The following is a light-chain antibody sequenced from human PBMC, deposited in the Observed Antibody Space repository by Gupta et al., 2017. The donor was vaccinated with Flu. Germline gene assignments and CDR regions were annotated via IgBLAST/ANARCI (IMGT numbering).Light chain of an antibody. CDR3: QQYLTIPRT. CDR2: WAS. CDR1: QSVLYSSNNKNY. V-gene: IGKV4-1*01. Sequence: DIVMTQSPDSLAVSLGESATINCKSSQSVLYSSNNKNYLAWYQQRPGQPPKLLIYWASTRESGVPDRFSGSGSGTDFALTISSLQAEDVATYYCQQYLTIPRTFGQGTKVEIK. J-gene: IGKJ1*01.